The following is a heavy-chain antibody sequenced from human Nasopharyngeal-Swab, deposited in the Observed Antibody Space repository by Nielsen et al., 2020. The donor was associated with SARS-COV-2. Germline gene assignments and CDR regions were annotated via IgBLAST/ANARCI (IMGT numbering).Heavy chain of an antibody. CDR2: INQDGSEK. CDR3: AKGFSPDV. J-gene: IGHJ6*02. CDR1: GFSFSSYR. Sequence: GGSLSLSCAASGFSFSSYRMTWVLQAPGKGLEWVATINQDGSEKYYVDSVKGRFTISRDNAKNSLYLQMNSLRAEDTAVYYCAKGFSPDVWGQGTTVTVSS. V-gene: IGHV3-7*01.